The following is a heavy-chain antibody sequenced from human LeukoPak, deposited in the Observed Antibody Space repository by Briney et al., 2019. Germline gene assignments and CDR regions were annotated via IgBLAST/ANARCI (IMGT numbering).Heavy chain of an antibody. V-gene: IGHV4-39*07. D-gene: IGHD6-6*01. CDR3: ARDHSSSSFYYYYYMDV. CDR1: GGSISSSSYY. Sequence: PSETLSLTCTVSGGSISSSSYYWGWIRQPPGKGLEWIGSIYYSGSTYYNPSLKSRVTISVDTSKNQFSLKLSSVTAADTAVYYCARDHSSSSFYYYYYMDVWGKGTTVTVSS. CDR2: IYYSGST. J-gene: IGHJ6*03.